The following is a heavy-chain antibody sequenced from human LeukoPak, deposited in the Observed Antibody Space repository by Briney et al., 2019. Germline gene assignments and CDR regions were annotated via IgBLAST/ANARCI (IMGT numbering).Heavy chain of an antibody. D-gene: IGHD3-3*01. J-gene: IGHJ4*02. Sequence: SVKVSCKASGYTFTSYDINWVRQATGQGLEWMGWMNPNSGNTGYAQKFQGRVTITRNTSISTAYMELSSLRSEDTAVYYCARGGFLEWLPLDYWGQGTLVTVSS. CDR1: GYTFTSYD. CDR2: MNPNSGNT. CDR3: ARGGFLEWLPLDY. V-gene: IGHV1-8*03.